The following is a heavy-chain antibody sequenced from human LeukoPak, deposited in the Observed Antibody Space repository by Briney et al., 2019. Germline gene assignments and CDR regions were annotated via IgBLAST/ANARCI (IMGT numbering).Heavy chain of an antibody. J-gene: IGHJ4*02. Sequence: ASVKVSCKASGGTFSSYAISWVRQAPGQGLEWMGGIIPIFGTANYAQKFQGRVTITADESTSTAYMELSSLRSEDTAVYYCARLITMVRGVITPNELDYWGQGTLVTVSS. CDR3: ARLITMVRGVITPNELDY. V-gene: IGHV1-69*13. CDR1: GGTFSSYA. D-gene: IGHD3-10*01. CDR2: IIPIFGTA.